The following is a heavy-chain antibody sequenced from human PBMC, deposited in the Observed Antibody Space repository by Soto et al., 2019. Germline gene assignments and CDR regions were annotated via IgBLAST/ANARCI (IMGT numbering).Heavy chain of an antibody. V-gene: IGHV4-39*01. CDR1: GGSISSSSYY. CDR3: ARGVRFLEWFPRPWFDP. CDR2: IYYSGST. D-gene: IGHD3-3*01. J-gene: IGHJ5*02. Sequence: PSETLSLTCTVSGGSISSSSYYWGWIRQPPGKGLEWIGSIYYSGSTYYNPSLKSRVTISVDTSKNQFSLKLSSVTAADTAVYYCARGVRFLEWFPRPWFDPWGQATLVTVSS.